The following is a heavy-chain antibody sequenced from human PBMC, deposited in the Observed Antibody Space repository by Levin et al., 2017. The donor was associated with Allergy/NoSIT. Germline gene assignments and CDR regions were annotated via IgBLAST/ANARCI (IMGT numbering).Heavy chain of an antibody. CDR3: ARDIPGVVRGVMGKLLGWSQSG. CDR1: GFTFSSYW. CDR2: IKQDGSEK. J-gene: IGHJ6*04. D-gene: IGHD3-10*01. V-gene: IGHV3-7*04. Sequence: GGSLRLSCAASGFTFSSYWMSWVRQAPGKGLEWVANIKQDGSEKYYVDSVKGRFTISRDNAKNSLYLQMNSLRAEDTAVYYCARDIPGVVRGVMGKLLGWSQSGWGKGTTVTVSS.